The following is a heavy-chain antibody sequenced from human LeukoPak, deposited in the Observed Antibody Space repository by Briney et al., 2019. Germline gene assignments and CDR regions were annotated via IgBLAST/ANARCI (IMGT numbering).Heavy chain of an antibody. V-gene: IGHV3-23*01. CDR1: GFTFSSYA. D-gene: IGHD7-27*01. J-gene: IGHJ3*02. Sequence: PEGSLRLSCAASGFTFSSYAMSWVRQAPGKGLEWVSAISGSGGSTYYADSVKGRFTISRDNSKNTLYLQMNSLRAEDTAVYYCARHTGVSDAFDIWGQGTMVTVSP. CDR3: ARHTGVSDAFDI. CDR2: ISGSGGST.